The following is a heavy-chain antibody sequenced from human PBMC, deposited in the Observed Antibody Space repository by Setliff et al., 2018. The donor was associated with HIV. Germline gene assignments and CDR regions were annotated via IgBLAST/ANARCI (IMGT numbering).Heavy chain of an antibody. V-gene: IGHV3-49*04. CDR2: IKSKSYGETT. CDR1: GLTFSDYG. CDR3: ARVEMVYVFPYYYYYYMDV. D-gene: IGHD2-8*01. J-gene: IGHJ6*03. Sequence: HPGGSLRLSCTVTGLTFSDYGISWVRQAPGKGLEWVGFIKSKSYGETTEYAASLKGRFVISRDDSISIAYLQMNSLKNEDTAVYYCARVEMVYVFPYYYYYYMDVWGKGTTVTVSS.